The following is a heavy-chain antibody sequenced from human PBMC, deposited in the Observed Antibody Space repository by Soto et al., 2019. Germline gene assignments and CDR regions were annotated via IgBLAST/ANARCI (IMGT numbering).Heavy chain of an antibody. CDR1: GGTFSSYA. CDR2: IIPIFGTA. J-gene: IGHJ5*02. D-gene: IGHD2-2*02. Sequence: ASVKVSCKASGGTFSSYAISWVRQAPGQGLEWMGGIIPIFGTANYAQKFQGRVTITADESTSTAYMELSSLRSEDTAVYYCARGIVVVPAAIRSWFDPWGQGTLVTVSS. CDR3: ARGIVVVPAAIRSWFDP. V-gene: IGHV1-69*13.